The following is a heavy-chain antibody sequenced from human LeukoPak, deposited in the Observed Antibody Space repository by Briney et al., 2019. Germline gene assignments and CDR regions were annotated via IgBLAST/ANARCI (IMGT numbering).Heavy chain of an antibody. D-gene: IGHD3-22*01. CDR3: AYYSGAFNWFDP. V-gene: IGHV3-30*02. CDR1: GFTFSSYG. CDR2: IRYDGSNK. J-gene: IGHJ5*02. Sequence: GGSLRLPCAASGFTFSSYGMHWVRQAPGKGLEWVAFIRYDGSNKYYADSVKGRFTISRDNSKNTLYLQMNSLRAEDTAVYYCAYYSGAFNWFDPWGQGTLVTVSP.